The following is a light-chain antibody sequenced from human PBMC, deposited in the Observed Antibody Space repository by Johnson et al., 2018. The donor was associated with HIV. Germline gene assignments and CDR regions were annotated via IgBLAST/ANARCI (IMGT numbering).Light chain of an antibody. CDR1: SSNIGNNY. CDR2: NNN. Sequence: LTQPPSVSAAPGQKVTISCSGSSSNIGNNYVSWYQQLPGTAPKLLIYNNNKRPSGIPDRFSGSKSGTSATLGITGLQTGDEADYYCGTWDSSLSAYVFGTGTKVTVL. J-gene: IGLJ1*01. CDR3: GTWDSSLSAYV. V-gene: IGLV1-51*01.